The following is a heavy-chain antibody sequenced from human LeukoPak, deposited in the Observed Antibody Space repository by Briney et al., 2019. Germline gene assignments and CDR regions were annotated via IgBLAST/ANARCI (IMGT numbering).Heavy chain of an antibody. CDR2: ISWNSVSI. CDR1: GFTLDDYV. Sequence: GGSLRLSCAASGFTLDDYVMHWVRQAPGKGLEWVSGISWNSVSIGYADSVKGRFTISRDNAKNSLYLQMNSLRAEDTAVYYCAKDGSGRLLGATDAFDIWGQGTMVIVSS. CDR3: AKDGSGRLLGATDAFDI. J-gene: IGHJ3*02. V-gene: IGHV3-9*01. D-gene: IGHD1-26*01.